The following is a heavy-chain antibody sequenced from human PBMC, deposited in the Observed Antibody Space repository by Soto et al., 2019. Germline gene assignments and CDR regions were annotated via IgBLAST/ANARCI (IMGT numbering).Heavy chain of an antibody. CDR1: GFTFSSNW. D-gene: IGHD3-10*01. Sequence: EVQLVESGGGLVQPGGSLRLSCAASGFTFSSNWMHWVRQAPGKGLVWVSRIDIDGSSTNYAESVKGRFTISRDNAKNSLYLQMNSLRAEDTAVYLCARGGFYGSGTYYLLQWGQGTLVTVSS. CDR3: ARGGFYGSGTYYLLQ. V-gene: IGHV3-74*01. J-gene: IGHJ4*02. CDR2: IDIDGSST.